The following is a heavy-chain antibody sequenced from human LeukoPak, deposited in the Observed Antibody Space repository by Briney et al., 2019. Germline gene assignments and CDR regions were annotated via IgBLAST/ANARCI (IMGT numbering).Heavy chain of an antibody. CDR2: ISVYTGNT. CDR1: GYTFTSYG. V-gene: IGHV1-18*01. J-gene: IGHJ4*02. CDR3: ARDAGRYCSSTSCYPDY. D-gene: IGHD2-2*01. Sequence: ASVKVSCKASGYTFTSYGISWVRQAPGQGLEWMGWISVYTGNTNYAQKLQGRVTMTTDTSTSTAYMELRSLRSDDTAVYYCARDAGRYCSSTSCYPDYWGQGTLVTVSS.